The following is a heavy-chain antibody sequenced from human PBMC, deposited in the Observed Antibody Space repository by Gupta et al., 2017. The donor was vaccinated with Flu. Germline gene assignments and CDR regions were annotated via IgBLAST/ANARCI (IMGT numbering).Heavy chain of an antibody. V-gene: IGHV1-8*01. CDR3: GRLVSCGGDCYYVDS. Sequence: QVQLVQSGAEEKRPGASVKVSCKASGYTFTSFDINWVRQATGQGLEWMGWMNPNSGHTGYAQKFQGRVTLTRNTSIRTAYMELSSLRSEDTAVYYCGRLVSCGGDCYYVDSWGQGTRVTVSS. CDR2: MNPNSGHT. J-gene: IGHJ5*01. D-gene: IGHD2-21*02. CDR1: GYTFTSFD.